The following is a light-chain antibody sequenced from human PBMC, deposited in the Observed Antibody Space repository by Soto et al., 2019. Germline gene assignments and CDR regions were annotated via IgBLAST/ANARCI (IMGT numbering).Light chain of an antibody. V-gene: IGLV1-44*01. CDR3: CSYAASNTFV. J-gene: IGLJ1*01. CDR1: SSNIGSKT. Sequence: QSVLTQPPSASGTPGQRVTISCSGSSSNIGSKTVNWYQQLPGTAPKLLIYSNNQRPSGVPDRFSGSKSGTSASLAISGLQSEDEADYYCCSYAASNTFVFGTGTKLTVL. CDR2: SNN.